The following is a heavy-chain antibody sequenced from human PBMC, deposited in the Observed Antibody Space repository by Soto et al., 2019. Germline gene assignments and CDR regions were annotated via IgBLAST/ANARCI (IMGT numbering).Heavy chain of an antibody. V-gene: IGHV3-9*01. D-gene: IGHD2-2*01. Sequence: GGSLRLSCAASGFTFDDYAMHWVRQAPGKGLEWVSGISWNSGSIGYADSVKGRFTISRDNAKNSLYLQMNSLRAEDTALYYCAKDLLGCSSTSCYWENYYSYYMEVWCKGTTVTVSS. J-gene: IGHJ6*03. CDR1: GFTFDDYA. CDR2: ISWNSGSI. CDR3: AKDLLGCSSTSCYWENYYSYYMEV.